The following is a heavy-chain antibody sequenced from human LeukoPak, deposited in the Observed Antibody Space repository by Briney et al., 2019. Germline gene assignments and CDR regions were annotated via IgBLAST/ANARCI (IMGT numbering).Heavy chain of an antibody. V-gene: IGHV2-5*02. CDR1: GVSLSTSGVG. D-gene: IGHD5-18*01. Sequence: SGPTLVNPTQTLTLTCSLSGVSLSTSGVGVGWIRQPPGKALEWLALIYWDDDSRYSPSLKSRLTIAKDTSKNQVVLTLTDMDSVDTATYYCAHSQVFSYGSFHDAYDIWGLGMLVTVSS. J-gene: IGHJ3*02. CDR2: IYWDDDS. CDR3: AHSQVFSYGSFHDAYDI.